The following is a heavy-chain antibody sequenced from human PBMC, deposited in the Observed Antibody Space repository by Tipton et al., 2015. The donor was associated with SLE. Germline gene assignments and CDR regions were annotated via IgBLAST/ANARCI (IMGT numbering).Heavy chain of an antibody. J-gene: IGHJ5*02. CDR2: IYYSGST. D-gene: IGHD6-19*01. V-gene: IGHV4-59*01. Sequence: LRLSCTVSGGSISSYYWSWIRQPPGKGLEWIGYIYYSGSTNYNPSLKSRVTISVDTSKNQFSLKLSSVTAADTSVYYCAREEYSSGWTEVHWFDPWGQGTLVTVSS. CDR1: GGSISSYY. CDR3: AREEYSSGWTEVHWFDP.